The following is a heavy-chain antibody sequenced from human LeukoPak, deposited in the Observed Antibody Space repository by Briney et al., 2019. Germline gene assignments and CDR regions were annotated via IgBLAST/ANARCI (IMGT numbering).Heavy chain of an antibody. V-gene: IGHV4-59*01. D-gene: IGHD6-13*01. Sequence: PSETLSLTCTVSGGSISTYYWSWIRQSPGKGLECIGYIDYSGSTNYNPSLKSRVTMSVDTSKNQFSLKLSSVTAEDTAVYYCARWVAAASIDYWGQGTLVTVSS. CDR1: GGSISTYY. CDR2: IDYSGST. CDR3: ARWVAAASIDY. J-gene: IGHJ4*02.